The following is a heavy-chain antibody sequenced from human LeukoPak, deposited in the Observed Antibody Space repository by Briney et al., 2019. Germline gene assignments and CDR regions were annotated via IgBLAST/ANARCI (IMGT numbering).Heavy chain of an antibody. Sequence: SGGSLRLSCTVSGFTVSSNSMSWVRQAPGKGLEWVSFIYSDNTHYSDSVKGRFTISRDNAKNSLYLQMNSLRAEDAAVYYCARAPSSRCFDYWGQGTLVTVSS. CDR3: ARAPSSRCFDY. V-gene: IGHV3-53*01. J-gene: IGHJ4*02. D-gene: IGHD4-17*01. CDR1: GFTVSSNS. CDR2: IYSDNT.